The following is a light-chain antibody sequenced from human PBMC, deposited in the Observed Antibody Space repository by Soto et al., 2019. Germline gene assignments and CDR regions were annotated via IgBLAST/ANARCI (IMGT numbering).Light chain of an antibody. CDR1: QSISNW. CDR2: DAS. V-gene: IGKV1-5*01. J-gene: IGKJ3*01. CDR3: QQYNSSSFT. Sequence: DIQMTQSPSTLSASVGDRVTITCRASQSISNWLAWYQQKPGKVPKLLIYDASSLESGVPSRVSGSGSGTKIPLTSGSLQPEDFATYHCQQYNSSSFTFGPGTKVDLK.